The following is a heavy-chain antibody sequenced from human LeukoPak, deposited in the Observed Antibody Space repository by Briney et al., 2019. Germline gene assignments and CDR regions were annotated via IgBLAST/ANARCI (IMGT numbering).Heavy chain of an antibody. J-gene: IGHJ5*02. V-gene: IGHV4-34*01. CDR1: GGSFSGYY. D-gene: IGHD1-26*01. CDR2: INHSGST. Sequence: SETLSLTCAVYGGSFSGYYWSWIRQPPGKGLEWIGEINHSGSTNYNPSLKGRVTISVDTSKNQFSLKLSSVTAADTAVYYCARAGRANWFDPWGQGTLVTVSS. CDR3: ARAGRANWFDP.